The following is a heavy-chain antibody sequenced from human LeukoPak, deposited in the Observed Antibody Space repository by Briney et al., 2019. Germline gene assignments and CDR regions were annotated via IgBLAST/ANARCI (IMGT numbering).Heavy chain of an antibody. Sequence: GGSLRLSCAASGFTFSSYAMHWVRQAPGKGLEWVAVIPYDGSNKYYADSVKGRFTISRDNSKNTLYLQMNSLRVEDTALYYCARVEPTYYHGFDFWGQGTLVTVSS. CDR1: GFTFSSYA. D-gene: IGHD2/OR15-2a*01. CDR2: IPYDGSNK. J-gene: IGHJ3*01. V-gene: IGHV3-30-3*01. CDR3: ARVEPTYYHGFDF.